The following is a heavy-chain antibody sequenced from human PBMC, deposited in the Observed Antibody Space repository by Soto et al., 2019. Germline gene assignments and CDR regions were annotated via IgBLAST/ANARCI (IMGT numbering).Heavy chain of an antibody. Sequence: GGSLRLSCAASAMTFSNYRMNWVRQAPGKGLEWVSSISSSSSYIYYADSVKGRFTISRDNAKISLYLQLNSLRAEDTAVYYCAIYYDIGSTRAAGFDMWGQGTMVTVSS. J-gene: IGHJ3*02. V-gene: IGHV3-21*06. CDR2: ISSSSSYI. D-gene: IGHD3-22*01. CDR1: AMTFSNYR. CDR3: AIYYDIGSTRAAGFDM.